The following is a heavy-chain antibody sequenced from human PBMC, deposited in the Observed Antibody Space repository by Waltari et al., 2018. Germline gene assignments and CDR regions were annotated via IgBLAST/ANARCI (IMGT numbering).Heavy chain of an antibody. V-gene: IGHV1-69*14. Sequence: QVQLVQSGAEVKKAGSSVKVSCMASGVTFSSNPVSWVQQAPGQGLEWMGGISPVFGTAKYAQKLQGRVTMTADRSTSTAYMEMTSLRSDDTAVYYCASCFSTSCLISYYFYMDVWGQGTTVTVSS. CDR2: ISPVFGTA. CDR1: GVTFSSNP. J-gene: IGHJ6*02. D-gene: IGHD3-3*01. CDR3: ASCFSTSCLISYYFYMDV.